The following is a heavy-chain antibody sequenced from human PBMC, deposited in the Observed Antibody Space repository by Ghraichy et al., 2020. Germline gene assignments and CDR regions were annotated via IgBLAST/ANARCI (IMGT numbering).Heavy chain of an antibody. V-gene: IGHV5-51*01. J-gene: IGHJ6*03. CDR1: GYSFTSYW. CDR3: ARHAQQPHYDYIWGSPYYYYMDV. CDR2: IYPGDSDT. D-gene: IGHD3-16*01. Sequence: GESLNISCKGSGYSFTSYWIGWVRQMPGKGLEWMGIIYPGDSDTRYSPSFQGQVTISADKSISTAYLQWSSLKASDTAMYYCARHAQQPHYDYIWGSPYYYYMDVWGKGTTVTVSS.